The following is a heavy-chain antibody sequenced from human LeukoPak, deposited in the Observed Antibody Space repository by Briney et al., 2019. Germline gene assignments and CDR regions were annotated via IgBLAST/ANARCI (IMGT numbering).Heavy chain of an antibody. CDR2: IAGSSSPI. CDR3: TSSNGYLNH. V-gene: IGHV3-48*04. Sequence: GSLRLSCAASGLAFSPYSFNWVRQAPMKGLEWLSYIAGSSSPIHYADSVKGRFTLSRDNAKNSVYLQMNSLRVEDTAVYYCTSSNGYLNHWGQGTLVTVSS. CDR1: GLAFSPYS. J-gene: IGHJ5*02. D-gene: IGHD3-22*01.